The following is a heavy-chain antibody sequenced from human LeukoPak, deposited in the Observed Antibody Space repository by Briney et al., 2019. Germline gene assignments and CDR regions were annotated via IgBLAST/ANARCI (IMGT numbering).Heavy chain of an antibody. V-gene: IGHV4-34*01. J-gene: IGHJ5*02. D-gene: IGHD6-13*01. Sequence: SGTLSLTRAVYGGSFSGYYWSWIRQPPGKGLEWIGEINHSGSTNYNPSLKSRVTISVDTSKNQFSLKLSSVTAADTAVYYCARGEIAAAGTCRFDPWGQGTLVTVSS. CDR1: GGSFSGYY. CDR2: INHSGST. CDR3: ARGEIAAAGTCRFDP.